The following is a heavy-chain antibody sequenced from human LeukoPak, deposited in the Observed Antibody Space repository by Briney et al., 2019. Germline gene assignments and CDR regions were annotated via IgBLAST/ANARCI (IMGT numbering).Heavy chain of an antibody. CDR2: ISYDGSNK. V-gene: IGHV3-30*18. J-gene: IGHJ4*02. CDR3: AKVPDGDYGVDY. Sequence: GGFLRLSCAASGFTFSSYGMHWVRQAPGKGLEWVAVISYDGSNKYYADSVKGRFTISRDNSKNTLYLQMNSLRAEDTAVYYCAKVPDGDYGVDYWGQGTLVTVSS. D-gene: IGHD4-17*01. CDR1: GFTFSSYG.